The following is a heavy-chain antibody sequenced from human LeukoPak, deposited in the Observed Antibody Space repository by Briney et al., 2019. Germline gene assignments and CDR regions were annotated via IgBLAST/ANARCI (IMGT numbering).Heavy chain of an antibody. Sequence: GASVKVSCKASGYTFTSYAMNWVRQAPGQGLEWMGWINTNTGNPTYAQGFTGRFVFSLDTSVSTAYLQISSLKAEDTAVYYCARDQVYDYGDYEGYYYYMDVWGKGTTVTVSS. CDR2: INTNTGNP. V-gene: IGHV7-4-1*02. CDR3: ARDQVYDYGDYEGYYYYMDV. D-gene: IGHD4-17*01. CDR1: GYTFTSYA. J-gene: IGHJ6*03.